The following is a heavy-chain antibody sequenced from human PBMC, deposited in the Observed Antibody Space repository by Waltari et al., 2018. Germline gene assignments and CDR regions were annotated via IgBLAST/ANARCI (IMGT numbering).Heavy chain of an antibody. D-gene: IGHD2-15*01. V-gene: IGHV4-34*02. J-gene: IGHJ4*02. Sequence: QVQLQQWGAGLLKPSETLSLTCDVYGGSFRYYYWSWIRQPPGTGLEWIGEIHLRGNSNYNLAVNGRVIGSIDTSKDQLSLKLTSVSAADTAVYYCAGLVVVRSAVGAYYFDYWGQGTLVTVSS. CDR2: IHLRGNS. CDR1: GGSFRYYY. CDR3: AGLVVVRSAVGAYYFDY.